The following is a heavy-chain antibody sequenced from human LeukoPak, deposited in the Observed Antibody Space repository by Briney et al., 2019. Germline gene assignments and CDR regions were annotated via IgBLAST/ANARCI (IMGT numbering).Heavy chain of an antibody. J-gene: IGHJ5*02. D-gene: IGHD3-9*01. Sequence: EASVKVSCKASGGTFSSYAISWVRQAPGQGLEWMGGIIPIFGTANYAQKFQGRVTITADESTSTAYMELRSLRFDDTAIYYCAKDWHILTGRNCFDPWGQGTLVTVSS. V-gene: IGHV1-69*13. CDR3: AKDWHILTGRNCFDP. CDR2: IIPIFGTA. CDR1: GGTFSSYA.